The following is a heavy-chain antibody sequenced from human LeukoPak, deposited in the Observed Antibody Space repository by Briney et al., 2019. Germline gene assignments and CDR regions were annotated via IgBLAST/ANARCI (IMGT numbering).Heavy chain of an antibody. V-gene: IGHV4-59*08. CDR1: GGSISSYH. D-gene: IGHD5-18*01. J-gene: IGHJ4*02. CDR3: ARHVGYSYGFHFDY. Sequence: SETLSLTCTVSGGSISSYHWSWIRQPPGKGLEWIGYIYYSGSTNYNPSLKSRVTISRDTSKNQFSLRLSSMTAADTAVYYCARHVGYSYGFHFDYWGQGTLVTVSS. CDR2: IYYSGST.